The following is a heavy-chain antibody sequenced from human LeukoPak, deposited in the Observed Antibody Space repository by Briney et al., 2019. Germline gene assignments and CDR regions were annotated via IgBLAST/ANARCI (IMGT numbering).Heavy chain of an antibody. J-gene: IGHJ5*02. Sequence: SETLSLTCTVSGGSISSYYWSWIRQPPGKGLEWIGYIYYSGSTNYNPSLKSRVTISVDTSKNQFSLKLSSVTAADTAVYYCARGTGNYYDSSGYYYGWFDPWGQGTLVTVSS. CDR3: ARGTGNYYDSSGYYYGWFDP. D-gene: IGHD3-22*01. CDR2: IYYSGST. V-gene: IGHV4-59*12. CDR1: GGSISSYY.